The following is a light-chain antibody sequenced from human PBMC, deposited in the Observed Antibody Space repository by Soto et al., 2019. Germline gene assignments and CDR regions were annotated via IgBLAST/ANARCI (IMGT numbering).Light chain of an antibody. J-gene: IGKJ2*01. CDR1: QSITNW. CDR3: QQYNSYSYT. Sequence: DIQMTQSPSTLSASVGDRVTITCRASQSITNWLAWYQQKPGEAPKLLIYKAPTLESGVPSRFSGSGSGTEFTLTIRSLQPDDFATYHCQQYNSYSYTFGQGTKVDIK. V-gene: IGKV1-5*03. CDR2: KAP.